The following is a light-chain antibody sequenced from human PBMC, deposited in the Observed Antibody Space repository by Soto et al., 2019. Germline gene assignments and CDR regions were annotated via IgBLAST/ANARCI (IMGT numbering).Light chain of an antibody. J-gene: IGKJ4*01. CDR2: DAS. CDR1: QSVYTY. Sequence: EIVLTQSPATLSLSPGDRATLSCRASQSVYTYLAWYQQKPGQAPRLLIYDASNRATGIPARFSGSGSGTDFTLTLSSLEPEDFAVYYCQQRSNWLALTFGGGTKVEIK. V-gene: IGKV3-11*01. CDR3: QQRSNWLALT.